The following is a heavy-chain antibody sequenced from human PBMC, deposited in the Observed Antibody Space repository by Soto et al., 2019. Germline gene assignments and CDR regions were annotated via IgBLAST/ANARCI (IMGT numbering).Heavy chain of an antibody. J-gene: IGHJ4*02. CDR1: GYTFTSYG. V-gene: IGHV1-18*01. CDR2: ISAYNGNT. D-gene: IGHD2-8*01. Sequence: QVQLVQSGAEVKKPGASVKVSCKASGYTFTSYGISWVRQAPGQGLEWMGWISAYNGNTNYAQKLQGRVTMTPDTSTSTAYMELRSLRSDDTAVYYCARYRGYCTNGVCYSPAYFDYWGQGTLVTVSA. CDR3: ARYRGYCTNGVCYSPAYFDY.